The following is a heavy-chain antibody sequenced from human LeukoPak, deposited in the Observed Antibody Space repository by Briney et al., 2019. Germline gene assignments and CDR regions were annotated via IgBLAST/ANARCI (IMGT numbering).Heavy chain of an antibody. CDR3: TTTYDFWSGPINYYYYGMDV. CDR2: IKRKIDGGTT. D-gene: IGHD3-3*01. J-gene: IGHJ6*02. V-gene: IGHV3-15*01. Sequence: GGSLRLSCAASGFTFSNARRSWVREAPGKGGEWVCRIKRKIDGGTTDYAARVKGRFTISRDDSKNTLYLQMNSLKTEDTAVYYCTTTYDFWSGPINYYYYGMDVWGQGTTVTVSS. CDR1: GFTFSNAR.